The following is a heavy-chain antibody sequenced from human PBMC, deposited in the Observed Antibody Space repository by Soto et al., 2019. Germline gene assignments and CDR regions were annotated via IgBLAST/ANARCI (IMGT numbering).Heavy chain of an antibody. CDR1: GCTFSSYA. CDR3: ARESRDDKSWFDP. D-gene: IGHD1-1*01. J-gene: IGHJ5*02. Sequence: EASVKVSCKASGCTFSSYAISWVRQAPGQGLEWMGGITPIFGTANYAQKFQGRVTITADESTSTAYMELSSLRSEDTAVYYCARESRDDKSWFDPWGQGTLVHVSS. V-gene: IGHV1-69*13. CDR2: ITPIFGTA.